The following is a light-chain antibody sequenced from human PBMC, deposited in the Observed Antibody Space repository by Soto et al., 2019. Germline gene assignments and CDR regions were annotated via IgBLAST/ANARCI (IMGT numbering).Light chain of an antibody. CDR3: QQYNNWPET. CDR2: DAS. CDR1: ESVSSK. Sequence: ETVMTQSPATLSVSPGGRATLSCRASESVSSKLVWYQKKPGQAPRLLIHDASTRATGIPARFSGSGSGTEFTLTISSLQSEDFAVYYCQQYNNWPETFGQGTKVDIK. J-gene: IGKJ1*01. V-gene: IGKV3-15*01.